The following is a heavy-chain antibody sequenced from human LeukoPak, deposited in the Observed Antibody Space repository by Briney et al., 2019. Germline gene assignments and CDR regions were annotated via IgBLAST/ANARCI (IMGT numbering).Heavy chain of an antibody. CDR2: IYTSGST. Sequence: SETLSLTCTVFGDSISSGSYYWSWIRQPAGKGLEWIGRIYTSGSTNYNPSLKSRVTMSVDTSKNQFSLKLSSVTAADTAVYYCARERGWPSRFDPWGQGTLVTVSS. J-gene: IGHJ5*02. D-gene: IGHD2-15*01. V-gene: IGHV4-61*02. CDR3: ARERGWPSRFDP. CDR1: GDSISSGSYY.